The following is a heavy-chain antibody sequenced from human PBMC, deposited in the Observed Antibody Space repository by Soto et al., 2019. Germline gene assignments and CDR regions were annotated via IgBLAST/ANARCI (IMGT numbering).Heavy chain of an antibody. CDR3: ARGPGWNASSAPLDY. D-gene: IGHD1-1*01. J-gene: IGHJ4*02. CDR2: INHSGST. Sequence: PSETLSLTCAVYGGSFSGYYWSWIRQPPGKGLEWIGEINHSGSTNYILSLKSRVTISVDTSKNQFSLKLRSVTAADTAVYYCARGPGWNASSAPLDYWGQGTLVTVSS. V-gene: IGHV4-34*01. CDR1: GGSFSGYY.